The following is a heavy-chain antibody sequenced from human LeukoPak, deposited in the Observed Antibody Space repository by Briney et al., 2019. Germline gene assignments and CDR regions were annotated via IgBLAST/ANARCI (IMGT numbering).Heavy chain of an antibody. Sequence: GGSLRLSCAASGFTVSSNYMSWVRQAPGKGLEWVSVIYSGGGTYYADSVKGRFTISRDNSKNTLYLQMNSLRAEDTAVYYCAKTPSKIVVVIPTAFDYWGQGTLVTVSS. J-gene: IGHJ4*02. CDR2: IYSGGGT. V-gene: IGHV3-53*01. D-gene: IGHD3-22*01. CDR1: GFTVSSNY. CDR3: AKTPSKIVVVIPTAFDY.